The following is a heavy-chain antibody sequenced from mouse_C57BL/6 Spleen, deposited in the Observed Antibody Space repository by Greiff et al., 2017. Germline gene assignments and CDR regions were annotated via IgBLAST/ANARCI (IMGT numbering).Heavy chain of an antibody. D-gene: IGHD1-1*01. V-gene: IGHV1-80*01. CDR1: GYAFSSYW. CDR3: ARETTVGYFDV. CDR2: IYPGDGDT. J-gene: IGHJ1*03. Sequence: VQLMESGAELVKPGASVKISCKASGYAFSSYWMNWVKQRPGKGLEWIGQIYPGDGDTNYNGKFKGKATLTADKSSSTAYMQLSSLTSEDSAVYFCARETTVGYFDVWGTGTTVTVSS.